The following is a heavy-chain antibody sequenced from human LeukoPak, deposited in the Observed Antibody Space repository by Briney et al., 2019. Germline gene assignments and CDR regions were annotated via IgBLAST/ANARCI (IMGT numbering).Heavy chain of an antibody. J-gene: IGHJ4*02. V-gene: IGHV4-39*07. CDR3: ARVVASTSIDS. CDR2: IYYSGST. CDR1: GGSISSSSYY. Sequence: SETLSLTCTVSGGSISSSSYYWGWIRQPPGKGLEWIGSIYYSGSTYYNPTLKSRVTISVDTSTNRFSLKLTSVTAADTALYYCARVVASTSIDSWGQGTLVTVSS. D-gene: IGHD2-15*01.